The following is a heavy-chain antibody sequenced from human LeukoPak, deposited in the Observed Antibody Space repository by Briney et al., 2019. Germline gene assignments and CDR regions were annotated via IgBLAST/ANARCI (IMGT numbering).Heavy chain of an antibody. J-gene: IGHJ4*02. D-gene: IGHD3-22*01. CDR2: ISYDGSNK. Sequence: SGGSLRLSCAASGFTFSSYAMSWVRQAPGKGLEWVAVISYDGSNKYYADSVKGRFTISRDNSKNTLYLQMNSLRAEDTAVYYCARDKGITMIVVVYDYWGQGTLVTVSS. CDR1: GFTFSSYA. CDR3: ARDKGITMIVVVYDY. V-gene: IGHV3-30-3*01.